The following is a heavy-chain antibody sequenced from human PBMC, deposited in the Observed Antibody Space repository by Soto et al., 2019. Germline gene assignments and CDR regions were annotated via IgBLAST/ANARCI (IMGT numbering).Heavy chain of an antibody. D-gene: IGHD2-15*01. Sequence: QVQLQESGPGLVKPSETLSLTCTVSGGSISDYYWSWIRQPPGKGLEWIGYISYIGSTNYNPSLKSRVTISLDTSKKQFFLKLRSVTAADAAVYYCARGAGWWGYCGQGALVTVSS. V-gene: IGHV4-59*08. CDR1: GGSISDYY. CDR3: ARGAGWWGY. CDR2: ISYIGST. J-gene: IGHJ4*02.